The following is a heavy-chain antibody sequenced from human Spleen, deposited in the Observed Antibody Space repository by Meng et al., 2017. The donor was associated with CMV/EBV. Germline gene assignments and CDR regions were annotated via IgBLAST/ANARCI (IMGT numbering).Heavy chain of an antibody. J-gene: IGHJ5*02. Sequence: SGGTFSSYAISWVRKAPGQGLEWVGGIIPIFGTANYAQKFQGRVTITTDESTSTAYMELSSLRSEDTAVYYCARARIAAAGMGWFDPWGQGTLVTVSS. CDR3: ARARIAAAGMGWFDP. D-gene: IGHD6-13*01. CDR2: IIPIFGTA. CDR1: GGTFSSYA. V-gene: IGHV1-69*05.